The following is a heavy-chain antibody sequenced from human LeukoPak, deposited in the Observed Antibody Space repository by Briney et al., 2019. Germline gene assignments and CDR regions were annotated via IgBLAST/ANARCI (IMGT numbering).Heavy chain of an antibody. V-gene: IGHV4-61*02. D-gene: IGHD3-10*01. Sequence: PSETLSLTCTVSGGSISSGSYYWSWIRQPAGKGLEWIGRIYTSGSTNYNPSLKSRVTISVDTSKNQFSLKLSSVTAADTAVYYCGITMVRGVITNAFDIWGRGTMVTVSS. CDR1: GGSISSGSYY. J-gene: IGHJ3*02. CDR3: GITMVRGVITNAFDI. CDR2: IYTSGST.